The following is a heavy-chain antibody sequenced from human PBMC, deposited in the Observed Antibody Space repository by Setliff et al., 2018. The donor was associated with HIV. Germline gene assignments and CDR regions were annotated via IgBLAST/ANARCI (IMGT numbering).Heavy chain of an antibody. J-gene: IGHJ3*02. CDR3: AKMHTAMDPDTFDI. CDR2: IRYDGSYR. D-gene: IGHD5-18*01. CDR1: GFTFSSYE. V-gene: IGHV3-30*02. Sequence: GGSLRLSCAAFGFTFSSYEMNWVRQAPGKGLEWVAFIRYDGSYRYYVDSVKGRFTISRDNSKNTMFLQMNSRRVEDTAIYYCAKMHTAMDPDTFDIWGQGTMVTVSS.